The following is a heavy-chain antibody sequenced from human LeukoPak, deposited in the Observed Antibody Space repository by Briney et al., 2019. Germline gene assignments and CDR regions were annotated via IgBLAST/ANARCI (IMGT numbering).Heavy chain of an antibody. CDR1: GGTFSSYA. V-gene: IGHV1-46*01. D-gene: IGHD3-22*01. Sequence: GASVKVSCKASGGTFSSYAISWVRQAPGQGLEWMGIINPSGGSTSYAQKFQGRVTMTRDTSTSTVYMELSSLRSEDTAVYYCARTTYYYDSSGYSPCFDYWGQGTLVTVSS. CDR2: INPSGGST. CDR3: ARTTYYYDSSGYSPCFDY. J-gene: IGHJ4*02.